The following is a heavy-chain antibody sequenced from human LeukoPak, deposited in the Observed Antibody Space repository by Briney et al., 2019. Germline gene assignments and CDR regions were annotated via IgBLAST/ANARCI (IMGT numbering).Heavy chain of an antibody. CDR3: ARVGGYRTLKYYFDY. CDR1: GGSISSGGYY. V-gene: IGHV4-31*03. J-gene: IGHJ4*02. CDR2: IYYSGST. Sequence: SQTLSLTCTVSGGSISSGGYYWSWIRQHPGNGLEWIGYIYYSGSTYYNPSLKSRVTISVDTSKNQFSLKLSSVTAADTAVYYCARVGGYRTLKYYFDYWGQGTLVTVSS. D-gene: IGHD3-16*01.